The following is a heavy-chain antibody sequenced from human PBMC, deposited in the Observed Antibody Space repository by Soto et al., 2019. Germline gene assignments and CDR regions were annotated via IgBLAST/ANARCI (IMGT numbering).Heavy chain of an antibody. D-gene: IGHD1-20*01. CDR3: AKERPYVTGGGAFDI. J-gene: IGHJ3*02. V-gene: IGHV3-30*18. Sequence: GESLKISCAASGFTFSSYGMHWVRQAPGKGLEWVAVISYDGSNKYYADSVKGRFTISRDNSKNTLYLQMNSLRAEDTAVYYCAKERPYVTGGGAFDIWGQGTMVTVSS. CDR2: ISYDGSNK. CDR1: GFTFSSYG.